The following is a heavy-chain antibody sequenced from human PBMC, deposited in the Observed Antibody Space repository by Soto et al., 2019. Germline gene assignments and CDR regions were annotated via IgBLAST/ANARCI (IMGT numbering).Heavy chain of an antibody. Sequence: QVQLVESGGGLVKPGGSLRLSCAASGFTFSDYYMSWIRQAPGKGLEWVSYISSSGSTIYYADSVKGRFTISRDNAKNSLYLQMNILRAEDTAVYYCARDLSYYYGSGSYDYYYYYGMDVWGQGTTVTVSS. CDR3: ARDLSYYYGSGSYDYYYYYGMDV. J-gene: IGHJ6*02. CDR2: ISSSGSTI. CDR1: GFTFSDYY. D-gene: IGHD3-10*01. V-gene: IGHV3-11*01.